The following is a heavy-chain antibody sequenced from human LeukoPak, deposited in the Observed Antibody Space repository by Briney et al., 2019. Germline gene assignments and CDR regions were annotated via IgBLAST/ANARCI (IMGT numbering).Heavy chain of an antibody. CDR2: ISGTGGAT. J-gene: IGHJ5*01. Sequence: PGGSLSLSCVASGFSFGKYAMSWVRQAPGKGLQWVSQISGTGGATWYAGFARDRFTISRDNSKKTLYLQMSGLRVEDTAMYYCVKDPRDTYGTNWFVSWGQGTLLIASS. D-gene: IGHD2-21*01. CDR3: VKDPRDTYGTNWFVS. CDR1: GFSFGKYA. V-gene: IGHV3-23*01.